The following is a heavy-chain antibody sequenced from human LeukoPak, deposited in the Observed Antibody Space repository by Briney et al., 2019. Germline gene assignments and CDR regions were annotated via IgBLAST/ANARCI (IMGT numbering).Heavy chain of an antibody. D-gene: IGHD6-19*01. CDR2: ISSHGDST. CDR3: ARRNGWSIDY. Sequence: PGGSRRLSCAASGFTFGTYALHWSRRAPGKGLEYVSGISSHGDSTYYGNSVKGRFTISRDNSKNTLYLQMGSLRAEDMAVYYCARRNGWSIDYWGQGTLVTVSS. V-gene: IGHV3-64*01. J-gene: IGHJ4*02. CDR1: GFTFGTYA.